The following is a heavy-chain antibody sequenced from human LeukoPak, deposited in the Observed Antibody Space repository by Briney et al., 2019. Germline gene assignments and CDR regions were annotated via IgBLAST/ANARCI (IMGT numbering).Heavy chain of an antibody. D-gene: IGHD3-22*01. J-gene: IGHJ4*02. V-gene: IGHV4-31*03. Sequence: SETLSLTCTVSGGSISSGGYYWSWIRQHPGKGLEWIGYIYYSGSTYYNPSLKSRVTISVDTSENQFSLKLSSVTAADTAVYYCARDGDSSGSDWGQGTLVTVSS. CDR1: GGSISSGGYY. CDR2: IYYSGST. CDR3: ARDGDSSGSD.